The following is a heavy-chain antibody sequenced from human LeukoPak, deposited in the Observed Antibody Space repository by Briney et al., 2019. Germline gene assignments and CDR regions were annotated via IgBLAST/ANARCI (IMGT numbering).Heavy chain of an antibody. D-gene: IGHD3-22*01. V-gene: IGHV1-46*01. J-gene: IGHJ6*02. CDR1: GYTFTSYY. Sequence: ASVKVSCKASGYTFTSYYMHWVRQAPGQGLEWMGIINPSGGSTSYAQKFQGRVTMTRDTPTSTVYMELSSLRSEDTAVYYCARGGDSSGYSSYYYYGMDVWGQGTTVTVSS. CDR2: INPSGGST. CDR3: ARGGDSSGYSSYYYYGMDV.